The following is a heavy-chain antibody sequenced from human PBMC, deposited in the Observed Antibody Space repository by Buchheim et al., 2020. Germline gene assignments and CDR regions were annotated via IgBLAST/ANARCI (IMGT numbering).Heavy chain of an antibody. CDR2: INPNSGDT. CDR1: GYTFASHY. V-gene: IGHV1-2*02. CDR3: TRNYGGNYYYYGMDV. D-gene: IGHD4-23*01. Sequence: QVQLVQSGAEVKKPGASVRVSCKASGYTFASHYIYWVRQAPGQGLEWTGWINPNSGDTNSAQKFLGRVTMTRDTSISTAYMELSRLSSDDTAVYFCTRNYGGNYYYYGMDVWGQGTT. J-gene: IGHJ6*02.